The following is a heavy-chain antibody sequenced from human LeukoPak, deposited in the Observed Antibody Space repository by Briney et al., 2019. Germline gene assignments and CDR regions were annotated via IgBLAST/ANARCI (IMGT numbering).Heavy chain of an antibody. Sequence: ASVKVSCKASGYTFTIYGINWVRQAPGQGLEWMGWISAYNGNTNYAQKLQGRVTMTTDTSTGTAYMELRSLRSDDTAVYYCARDHKGGDGADAFDIWGHGTMVTVSS. V-gene: IGHV1-18*01. D-gene: IGHD5-24*01. CDR3: ARDHKGGDGADAFDI. CDR2: ISAYNGNT. CDR1: GYTFTIYG. J-gene: IGHJ3*02.